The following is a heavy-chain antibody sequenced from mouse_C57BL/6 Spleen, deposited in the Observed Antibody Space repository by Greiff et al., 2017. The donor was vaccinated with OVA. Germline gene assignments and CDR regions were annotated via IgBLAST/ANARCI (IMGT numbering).Heavy chain of an antibody. CDR2: IYPGDGDT. V-gene: IGHV1-82*01. J-gene: IGHJ2*01. CDR3: ARSHYYSNYDY. Sequence: VKLMESGPELVKPGASVKISCKASGYAFSSSWMNWVKQRPGKGLEWIGRIYPGDGDTNYNGKFKGKATLTADKSSSTAYMQLSSLTSEDSAVYFCARSHYYSNYDYWGQGTTLTVSS. CDR1: GYAFSSSW. D-gene: IGHD2-5*01.